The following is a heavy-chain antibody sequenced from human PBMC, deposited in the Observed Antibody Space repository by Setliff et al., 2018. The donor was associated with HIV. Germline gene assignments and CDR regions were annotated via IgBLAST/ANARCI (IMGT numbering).Heavy chain of an antibody. CDR1: EGTFSSYA. CDR2: IIPILGIA. Sequence: SVKVSCKASEGTFSSYAISWVRQAPGQGLEWMGGIIPILGIANYAQRFQGRLTITADEYTGTAYMELSSLRSEDTAVYYCATRGRDLGFDYWGQGTLVTVSS. J-gene: IGHJ4*02. D-gene: IGHD1-1*01. CDR3: ATRGRDLGFDY. V-gene: IGHV1-69*10.